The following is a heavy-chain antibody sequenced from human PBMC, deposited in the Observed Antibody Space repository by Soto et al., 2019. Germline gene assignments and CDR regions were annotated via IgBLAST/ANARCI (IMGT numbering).Heavy chain of an antibody. J-gene: IGHJ5*02. CDR2: INHSGNT. CDR1: GGSISGHY. Sequence: SETLSLTCAVYGGSISGHYWSWIRQPPGKGREWIGEINHSGNTNYNPSLKSRVTMSVDTSEKKFSLKLRSVTAADTAVYYCARGYDFWSGYYRQYNWFDPWGQGTLVTVSS. CDR3: ARGYDFWSGYYRQYNWFDP. V-gene: IGHV4-34*01. D-gene: IGHD3-3*01.